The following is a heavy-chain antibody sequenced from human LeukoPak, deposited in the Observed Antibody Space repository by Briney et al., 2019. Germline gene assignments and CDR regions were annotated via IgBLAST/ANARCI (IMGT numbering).Heavy chain of an antibody. V-gene: IGHV4-59*01. CDR1: GGSISSYY. CDR2: IYYSGST. Sequence: SETLSLTCTVSGGSISSYYWSWIRQPPGKGLEWIGYIYYSGSTNYNPSLKSRVTISVDTSKNQFSLKLSSVTAADTAVYYCAREPEPLYYYGSEYYYMDVWGKGTTVTISS. CDR3: AREPEPLYYYGSEYYYMDV. J-gene: IGHJ6*03. D-gene: IGHD3-10*01.